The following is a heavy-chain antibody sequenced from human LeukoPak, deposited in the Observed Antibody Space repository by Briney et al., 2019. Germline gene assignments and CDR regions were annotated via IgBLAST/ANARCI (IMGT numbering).Heavy chain of an antibody. D-gene: IGHD2-15*01. CDR3: ARFDSLSPAGDS. J-gene: IGHJ4*02. CDR2: IYYSGTT. V-gene: IGHV4-39*01. Sequence: SETLSLTCTVSGGSISSSRYNWGWIRQPPGKGLEWIGSIYYSGTTYYNPSLKSRVTISVDTSKIQFSLKLSSVTAADTAVYYCARFDSLSPAGDSWGQGSLVTVSS. CDR1: GGSISSSRYN.